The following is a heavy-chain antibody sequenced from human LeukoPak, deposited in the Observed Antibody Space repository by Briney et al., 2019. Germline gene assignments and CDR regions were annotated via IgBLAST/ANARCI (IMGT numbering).Heavy chain of an antibody. CDR1: GGPFSGYY. V-gene: IGHV4-34*01. D-gene: IGHD6-13*01. J-gene: IGHJ4*02. CDR2: INHSGST. Sequence: SETLSLTCAVYGGPFSGYYWSWIRQPPGKGLEWIGEINHSGSTNYNPSLKSRVTISVDTSKNQFSLKLSSVTAADTAVYYCARPFEAGDNYWGQGTLVTVSS. CDR3: ARPFEAGDNY.